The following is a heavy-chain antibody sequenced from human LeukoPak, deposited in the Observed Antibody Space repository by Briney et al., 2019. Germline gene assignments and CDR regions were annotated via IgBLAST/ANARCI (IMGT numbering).Heavy chain of an antibody. CDR3: ARESGIFDDAFDI. J-gene: IGHJ3*02. Sequence: GGSLRLSCAASGFTFSSYSMNWVRQAPGKGLEWVSSISSSSSYIYYADSVKGRFTISRDNAKNSLYLQMNSLRAEDTAVYYCARESGIFDDAFDIWGQGTMVTVSS. CDR1: GFTFSSYS. V-gene: IGHV3-21*01. D-gene: IGHD3-3*02. CDR2: ISSSSSYI.